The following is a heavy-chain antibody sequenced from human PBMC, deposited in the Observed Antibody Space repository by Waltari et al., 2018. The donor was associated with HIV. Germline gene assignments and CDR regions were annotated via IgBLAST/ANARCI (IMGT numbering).Heavy chain of an antibody. V-gene: IGHV1-8*01. D-gene: IGHD3-3*01. CDR2: MSINSGNA. CDR1: GYNFASFD. Sequence: QAQLVQSGAEVRKPGASVKVSCQASGYNFASFDINWVRRATGQGLEWMGWMSINSGNAGYGQRFKGRVTLTRDTSIDTAYMELKSLTPQDTAVYYCVTSRPGAVFGDFWGQGTPVIVSS. J-gene: IGHJ4*02. CDR3: VTSRPGAVFGDF.